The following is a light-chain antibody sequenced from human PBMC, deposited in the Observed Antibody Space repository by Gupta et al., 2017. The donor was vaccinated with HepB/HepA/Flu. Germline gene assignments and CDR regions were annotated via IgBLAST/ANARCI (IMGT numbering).Light chain of an antibody. V-gene: IGKV2-28*01. CDR2: RGS. Sequence: VMTQSTLFLPVTPGEPSSMSCSSSQSLLLSNGFYYVDWYQQKRERSPHLLIYRGSNRAAGINDRFSGCGSGTECTLQILRMEDAEVGVYYCLRHLQSPSRTFGRGTRVEI. J-gene: IGKJ4*01. CDR1: QSLLLSNGFYY. CDR3: LRHLQSPSRT.